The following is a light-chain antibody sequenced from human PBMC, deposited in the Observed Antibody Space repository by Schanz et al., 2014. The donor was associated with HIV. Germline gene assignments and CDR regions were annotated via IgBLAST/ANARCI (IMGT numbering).Light chain of an antibody. CDR2: DVS. V-gene: IGLV2-14*03. Sequence: QSALTQPASVSGSPGQSITISCTGTSSDVDDFNYLSWYQQHPGKAPQLMIYDVSNRPSGVSNRFSGSKSDNTASLIVSGLQAEDEAEYYCSSYAGSNNLVFGGGTKLTVL. J-gene: IGLJ2*01. CDR1: SSDVDDFNY. CDR3: SSYAGSNNLV.